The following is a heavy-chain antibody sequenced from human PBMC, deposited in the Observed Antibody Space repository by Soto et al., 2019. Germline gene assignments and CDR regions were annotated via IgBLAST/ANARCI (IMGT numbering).Heavy chain of an antibody. CDR3: ARDNLAFDI. CDR1: GFTVSNNY. CDR2: IYSGGGT. V-gene: IGHV3-53*01. Sequence: GGSLRLSCAASGFTVSNNYVSWVRQAPGKGLEWVSLIYSGGGTYYADSVKGRFTISRDNAKNSLYLQMNSLRAEDTAVYYCARDNLAFDIWGQGTMVTVSS. J-gene: IGHJ3*02.